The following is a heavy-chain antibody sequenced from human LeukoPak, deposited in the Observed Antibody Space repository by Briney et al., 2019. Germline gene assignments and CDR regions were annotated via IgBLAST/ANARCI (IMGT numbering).Heavy chain of an antibody. J-gene: IGHJ5*02. D-gene: IGHD3-10*01. CDR2: IYYSGST. V-gene: IGHV4-39*01. CDR3: ARHRGPSYGSGSYYPNWFDP. CDR1: GGSISSSSYY. Sequence: SETLSLTCTVSGGSISSSSYYWGWIRQPPGKGLEWIGSIYYSGSTYYNPSLKSRVTISVDTSKNQFSLKLSSVTAAVTAVYYCARHRGPSYGSGSYYPNWFDPWGQGTLVTVSS.